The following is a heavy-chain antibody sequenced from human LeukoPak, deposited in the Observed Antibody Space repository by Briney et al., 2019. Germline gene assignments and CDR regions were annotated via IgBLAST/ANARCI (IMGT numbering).Heavy chain of an antibody. CDR2: IYYSGST. D-gene: IGHD3-22*01. Sequence: SQTLSLTCTVSGGSISSGGYYWSWIRQHPGKGLEWTGYIYYSGSTYYNPSLKSRVTISVDTSKNQFSLKLSSVTAADTAVYYCAGNYYDSSVGAFDYWGQGTLVTVSS. CDR3: AGNYYDSSVGAFDY. V-gene: IGHV4-31*03. CDR1: GGSISSGGYY. J-gene: IGHJ4*02.